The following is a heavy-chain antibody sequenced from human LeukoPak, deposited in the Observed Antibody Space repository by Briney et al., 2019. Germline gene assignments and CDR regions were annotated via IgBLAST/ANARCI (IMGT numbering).Heavy chain of an antibody. V-gene: IGHV1-69*05. CDR2: IIPIFGTA. D-gene: IGHD2-2*01. J-gene: IGHJ5*02. CDR1: GGTFSSYA. Sequence: SVKVSCKASGGTFSSYAISWVRQAPGQGLEWMGGIIPIFGTANYAQKFQGRVTITTDEPTSTAYMELSSLRSEDTAVYYCARVVGYCSSTSCSQRNWFDPWGQGTLVTVSS. CDR3: ARVVGYCSSTSCSQRNWFDP.